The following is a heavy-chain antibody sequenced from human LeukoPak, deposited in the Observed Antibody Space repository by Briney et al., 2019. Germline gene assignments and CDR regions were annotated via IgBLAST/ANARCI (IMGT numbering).Heavy chain of an antibody. Sequence: GGSLRLSCAASGFTFSNYGMHWGRQAPGKGLEWVAVIWYDGSYKSYGDSVKGRFTISRDNSKNTLFLQMNSLRADDTAVYYCARDTLIAAPKTGTVTRIGWFDTWGQGTLVTVSS. V-gene: IGHV3-33*08. CDR3: ARDTLIAAPKTGTVTRIGWFDT. CDR2: IWYDGSYK. J-gene: IGHJ5*02. D-gene: IGHD6-13*01. CDR1: GFTFSNYG.